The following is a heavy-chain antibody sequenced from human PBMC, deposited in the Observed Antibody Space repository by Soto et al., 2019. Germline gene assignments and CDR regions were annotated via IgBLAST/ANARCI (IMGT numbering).Heavy chain of an antibody. Sequence: QEQLVQSGAEVRKPGSSVRVSCKASGGLFSSYAISWVRQAPGQGLEWMGGIIPVFGSTNYAQKFQDRLTITADENTNTAYMDLSSLKSDDTAIYYCARGGSGYVWFNEFWGQGTLVTVSS. CDR3: ARGGSGYVWFNEF. D-gene: IGHD3-22*01. V-gene: IGHV1-69*01. CDR2: IIPVFGST. CDR1: GGLFSSYA. J-gene: IGHJ4*02.